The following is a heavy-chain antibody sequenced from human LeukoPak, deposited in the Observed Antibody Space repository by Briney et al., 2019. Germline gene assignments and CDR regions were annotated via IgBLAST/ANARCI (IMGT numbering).Heavy chain of an antibody. V-gene: IGHV3-21*01. J-gene: IGHJ6*03. CDR1: GFTFSSYW. CDR3: ARGRYSSSRSPVMDV. CDR2: ISSSSSYI. D-gene: IGHD6-13*01. Sequence: GGSLRLSCAASGFTFSSYWMSWVRQAPGKGLEWVSSISSSSSYIYYADSVKGRFTISRDNAKNSLYLQMNSLRAEDTAVYYCARGRYSSSRSPVMDVWGKGTTVTVSS.